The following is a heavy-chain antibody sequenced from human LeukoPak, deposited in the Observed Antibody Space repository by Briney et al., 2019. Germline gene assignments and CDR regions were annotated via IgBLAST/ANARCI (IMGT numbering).Heavy chain of an antibody. CDR2: INPNGGDT. Sequence: GASVKVSCKASGYTFAAYFIHWVRQAPGQGLEWMERINPNGGDTNYAQKFQGRVTMTGDTSISTAYMELSSLRSDDTAMYYCARVGFTSSWSNFDYWGQGTLVTVSS. D-gene: IGHD6-13*01. V-gene: IGHV1-2*06. CDR3: ARVGFTSSWSNFDY. J-gene: IGHJ4*02. CDR1: GYTFAAYF.